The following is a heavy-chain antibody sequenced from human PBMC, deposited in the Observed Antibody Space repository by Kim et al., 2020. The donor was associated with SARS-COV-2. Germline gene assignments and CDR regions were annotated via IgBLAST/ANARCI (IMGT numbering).Heavy chain of an antibody. CDR3: ARGSGSSGWFDY. D-gene: IGHD3-22*01. V-gene: IGHV1-2*06. CDR2: INPNSGGT. Sequence: ASVKVSCKASGYTFTGYYMHWVRQAPGQGLEWMGRINPNSGGTNYAQKFQGRVTMTRDTSISTAYMELSRLRSDDTAVYYCARGSGSSGWFDYWGQGTLVTVSS. J-gene: IGHJ4*02. CDR1: GYTFTGYY.